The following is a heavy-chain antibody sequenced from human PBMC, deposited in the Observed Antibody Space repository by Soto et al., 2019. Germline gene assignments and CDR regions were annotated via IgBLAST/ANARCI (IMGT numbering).Heavy chain of an antibody. Sequence: ASVKVSCKASGYTFANYGISWVRQAPGQGLEWMGWISHWGNTNYAQKLQGRVTLTTDTSANTAYMELRSLRSDDTAIYFCARDFDGSGSYYTDYWGQGTLVTVSS. CDR2: ISHWGNT. CDR3: ARDFDGSGSYYTDY. J-gene: IGHJ4*02. V-gene: IGHV1-18*01. D-gene: IGHD3-10*01. CDR1: GYTFANYG.